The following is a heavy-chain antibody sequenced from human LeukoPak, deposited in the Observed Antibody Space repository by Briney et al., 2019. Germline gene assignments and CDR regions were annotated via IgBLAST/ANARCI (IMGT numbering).Heavy chain of an antibody. J-gene: IGHJ4*02. V-gene: IGHV4-61*01. CDR1: GGSINRGTHY. CDR3: ARRGSGRVDY. CDR2: IFYTGST. Sequence: PSETLSLTCTVSGGSINRGTHYWSWIRQPPGKGLEWIGFIFYTGSTNYNPSLQSRVTISVDTSKNQFSLKLSSVTAADTAVYYCARRGSGRVDYWGQGTLVTVSS. D-gene: IGHD3-10*01.